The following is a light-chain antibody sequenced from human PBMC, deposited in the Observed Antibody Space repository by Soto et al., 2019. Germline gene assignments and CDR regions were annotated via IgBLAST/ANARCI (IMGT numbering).Light chain of an antibody. J-gene: IGLJ1*01. Sequence: SYELTQPPSVSVAPGQTDRITRGGNDIARKTVHWYQQKPGQAPVLVVYDDDERPSGIPERFSGSNSGNTATLTISRVEAGDEADYYCQVWDISSDHHVFGTGTKVTV. CDR1: DIARKT. V-gene: IGLV3-21*02. CDR2: DDD. CDR3: QVWDISSDHHV.